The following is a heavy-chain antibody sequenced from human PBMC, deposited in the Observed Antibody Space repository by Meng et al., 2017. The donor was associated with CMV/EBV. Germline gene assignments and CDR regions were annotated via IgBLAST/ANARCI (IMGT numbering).Heavy chain of an antibody. CDR3: ARAAVSSWYRDYYYGMDV. J-gene: IGHJ6*02. V-gene: IGHV4-59*01. CDR2: IYYSGST. CDR1: GGSISSYY. D-gene: IGHD6-13*01. Sequence: SETLSLTCTVSGGSISSYYWSWIRQPPGKGLEWIGYIYYSGSTNYNPSIKSRFTISVRTSKNQSPLKLSSVTAADTAVYYCARAAVSSWYRDYYYGMDVWGQGTTVTVSS.